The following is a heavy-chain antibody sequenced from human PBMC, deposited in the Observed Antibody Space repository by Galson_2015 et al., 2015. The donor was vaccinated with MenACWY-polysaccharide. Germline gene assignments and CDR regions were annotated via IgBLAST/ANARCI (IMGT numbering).Heavy chain of an antibody. V-gene: IGHV3-48*01. CDR3: ARVRGGGYYYGMDV. D-gene: IGHD3-10*01. J-gene: IGHJ6*02. CDR1: GFTFSSYS. CDR2: ISSSSSTI. Sequence: SLRLSCAASGFTFSSYSMNWVRQAPGKGLEWVSYISSSSSTIYYADSVKGRFTISRDNAKNSLYLQMNSLRAEDMAVYYCARVRGGGYYYGMDVWGQGTTVTVS.